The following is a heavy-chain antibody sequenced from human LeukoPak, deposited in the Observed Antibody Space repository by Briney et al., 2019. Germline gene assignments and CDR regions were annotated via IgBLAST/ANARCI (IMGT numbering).Heavy chain of an antibody. D-gene: IGHD3-3*01. CDR2: IYYSGST. CDR3: AREAVFFGVVNDAFDI. Sequence: SETLSLTCTVSGGSISSYYWGWIRQPPGKGLEWIGYIYYSGSTNYNPSLKSRVTISVDTSKNQFSLKLSSVTAADTAVYYCAREAVFFGVVNDAFDIWGQGTMVTVSS. V-gene: IGHV4-59*01. CDR1: GGSISSYY. J-gene: IGHJ3*02.